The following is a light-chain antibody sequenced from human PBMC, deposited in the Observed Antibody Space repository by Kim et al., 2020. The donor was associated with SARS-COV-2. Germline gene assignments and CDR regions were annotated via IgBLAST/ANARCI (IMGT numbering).Light chain of an antibody. CDR1: SSNIGAGYD. CDR3: QSYDSSLSAWV. Sequence: QSVLTQPPSVSGAPGQRVTISCTGTSSNIGAGYDVHWYQQLPGTAPKLLIYGNTHRTSGVPDRFSGSKSGTSASLAIIGLQAEDETDYYCQSYDSSLSAWVFGGRTQLTVL. CDR2: GNT. V-gene: IGLV1-40*01. J-gene: IGLJ2*01.